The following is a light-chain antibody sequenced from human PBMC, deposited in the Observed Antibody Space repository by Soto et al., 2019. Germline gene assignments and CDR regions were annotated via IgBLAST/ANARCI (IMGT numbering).Light chain of an antibody. CDR1: QSVSNN. CDR2: GAS. Sequence: IVMTQSPASLSVSPGERATLSCRASQSVSNNLAWYQQRPGQAPRLLIYGASTRATDIPARFSGSGSGTEFTLTISSLQSEDFAVYYCQQYNNWPPLTFGRGTKVEIK. CDR3: QQYNNWPPLT. J-gene: IGKJ4*01. V-gene: IGKV3-15*01.